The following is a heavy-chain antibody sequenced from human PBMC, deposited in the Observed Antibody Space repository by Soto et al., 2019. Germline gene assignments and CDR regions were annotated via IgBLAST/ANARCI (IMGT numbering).Heavy chain of an antibody. V-gene: IGHV1-69*06. CDR2: IIPIFGTA. D-gene: IGHD1-26*01. CDR1: GGTFSSYA. CDR3: TRGWETVGTTTPFAY. J-gene: IGHJ4*02. Sequence: QVQLVQSGAEVKKPGSSVKVSCKASGGTFSSYAISWVRQAPGQGLEWMGGIIPIFGTANYAQKFQGRVAITADKSTSTAYMELSSLRSEDTALYYCTRGWETVGTTTPFAYWAQGTLVTVSS.